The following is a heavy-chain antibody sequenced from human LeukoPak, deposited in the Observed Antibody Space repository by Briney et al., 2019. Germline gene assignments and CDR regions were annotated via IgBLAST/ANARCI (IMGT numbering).Heavy chain of an antibody. D-gene: IGHD2/OR15-2a*01. Sequence: GASVKVSCKASGYTITSYYMHWVRQAPGQGLEWMGIINPSGGSTSYAQKFQGRVTMTRDTSTGTVYMELSSLRSEDTAVYYCASSRIRGSNWFDPWGQGTLVTVSS. CDR1: GYTITSYY. J-gene: IGHJ5*01. CDR2: INPSGGST. V-gene: IGHV1-46*01. CDR3: ASSRIRGSNWFDP.